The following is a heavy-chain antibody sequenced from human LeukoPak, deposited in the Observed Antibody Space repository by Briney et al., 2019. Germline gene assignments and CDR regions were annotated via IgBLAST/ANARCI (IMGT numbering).Heavy chain of an antibody. D-gene: IGHD2-15*01. CDR2: IYTSGST. CDR3: ARDCQEGVSCYSFDY. V-gene: IGHV4-4*07. Sequence: SSETLSLTCTDSGGSISSYYWSWIRQPAGKGLEWIGRIYTSGSTNYNPSLKSRVTMSVDTSKNQFSLKLSSVTAADTAVYYCARDCQEGVSCYSFDYWGQGTLVTVSS. CDR1: GGSISSYY. J-gene: IGHJ4*02.